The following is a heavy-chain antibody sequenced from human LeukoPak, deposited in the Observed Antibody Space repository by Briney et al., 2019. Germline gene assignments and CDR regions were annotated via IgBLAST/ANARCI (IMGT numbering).Heavy chain of an antibody. Sequence: PSETLSLTCTVSGGSISSYYWSWIRQPPGKGLEWIGYIYYSGSTNYNPSLKGRVTISVDTSKNQFSLKLSSVTAADTAVYYCARDGGEDAFDIWGQGTMVTVSS. CDR1: GGSISSYY. D-gene: IGHD3-16*01. CDR2: IYYSGST. CDR3: ARDGGEDAFDI. J-gene: IGHJ3*02. V-gene: IGHV4-59*01.